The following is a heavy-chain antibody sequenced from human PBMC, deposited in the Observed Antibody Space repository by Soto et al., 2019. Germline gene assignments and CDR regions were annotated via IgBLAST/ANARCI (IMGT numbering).Heavy chain of an antibody. D-gene: IGHD2-8*01. CDR2: IYYSGST. J-gene: IGHJ4*02. V-gene: IGHV4-39*01. CDR3: ARHRGTLSLTDY. Sequence: QLQLQESGPGLVKPSETLSLTCTVSGGSISSSSYYWGWIRQPPGKGLEWIGSIYYSGSTYYNPSLKGRVTISVDTSTNQFSLKLSSVTAADTAVYYCARHRGTLSLTDYWGQGTLVTVSS. CDR1: GGSISSSSYY.